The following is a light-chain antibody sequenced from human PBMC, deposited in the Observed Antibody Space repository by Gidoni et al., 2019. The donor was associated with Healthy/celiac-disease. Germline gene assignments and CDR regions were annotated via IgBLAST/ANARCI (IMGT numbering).Light chain of an antibody. CDR3: QQYNNWPLT. J-gene: IGKJ4*01. CDR2: GAS. CDR1: QSVSSN. Sequence: IAFNQSPATLSVSPGERATLSCRASQSVSSNLDWYQQKPGQAPRLLIYGASTRATGIPARFSGSGSGTEFTLTISSLQSEDFAVYYCQQYNNWPLTFGGGTKVEIK. V-gene: IGKV3-15*01.